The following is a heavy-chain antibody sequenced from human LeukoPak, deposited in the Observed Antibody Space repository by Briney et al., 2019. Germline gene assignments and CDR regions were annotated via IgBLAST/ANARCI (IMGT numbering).Heavy chain of an antibody. CDR2: IYYSGST. V-gene: IGHV4-59*01. Sequence: SETLSLTCAVYGGSFSGYYWSWTRQPPGKGLEWIGYIYYSGSTNYNPSLKSRVTISVDTSKNQFSLKLSSVTAADTAVYYCARERYNWNDVADYYYYMDVWGKGTTVTISS. J-gene: IGHJ6*03. CDR1: GGSFSGYY. CDR3: ARERYNWNDVADYYYYMDV. D-gene: IGHD1-20*01.